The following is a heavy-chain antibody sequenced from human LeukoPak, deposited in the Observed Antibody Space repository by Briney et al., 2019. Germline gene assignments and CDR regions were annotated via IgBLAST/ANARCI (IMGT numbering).Heavy chain of an antibody. CDR1: GYAFTGYY. Sequence: ASVKVSRKVSGYAFTGYYMHWVRQPPGQGLEWMGWINPNSGGTSYAQKFQDRVTMTRDTSISTAYMDLGSLGADDTAVYFCARGGPEGTADDASDIWGQGTVVTVSS. CDR3: ARGGPEGTADDASDI. CDR2: INPNSGGT. V-gene: IGHV1-2*02. J-gene: IGHJ3*02. D-gene: IGHD3-10*01.